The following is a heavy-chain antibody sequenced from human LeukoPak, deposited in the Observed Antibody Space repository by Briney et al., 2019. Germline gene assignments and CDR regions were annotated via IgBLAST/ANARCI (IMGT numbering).Heavy chain of an antibody. CDR1: GGTFSSYA. CDR2: IIPIFGTA. V-gene: IGHV1-69*05. CDR3: ARDRARVVTSPFDY. J-gene: IGHJ4*02. D-gene: IGHD2-15*01. Sequence: SVKVSCKASGGTFSSYAISWVRQAPGQGLEWMGGIIPIFGTANYAQKFQGRVTITTDESTSTAYMELSSLRSEDTAVYYCARDRARVVTSPFDYWGQGTLVTVSS.